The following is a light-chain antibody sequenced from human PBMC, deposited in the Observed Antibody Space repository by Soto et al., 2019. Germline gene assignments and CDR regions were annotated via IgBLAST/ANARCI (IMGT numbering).Light chain of an antibody. CDR1: SSDVDGYHY. V-gene: IGLV2-14*01. CDR2: DVS. Sequence: QSVLTQPASVSGSPGQSITISCTGTSSDVDGYHYVSWYQQRPGKAPKLIIYDVSNRPSGVSNRFSGSKSDNTASLTISGLQAEDEADYYCSSYTSSSTWVFGGGTKLTVL. CDR3: SSYTSSSTWV. J-gene: IGLJ3*02.